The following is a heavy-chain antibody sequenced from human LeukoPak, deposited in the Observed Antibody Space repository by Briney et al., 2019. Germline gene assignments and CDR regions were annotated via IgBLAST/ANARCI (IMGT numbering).Heavy chain of an antibody. Sequence: GGSLRLSCAASGFTFSSYAMSWVRQAPGKGLEWVSAISGSGGSTYYADSVKGRFTVSRDNSKNTLYLQMNSLRAEDTAVYYCAKSRGYSSSWFDYWGQGTLVTVSS. J-gene: IGHJ4*02. CDR2: ISGSGGST. CDR1: GFTFSSYA. V-gene: IGHV3-23*01. CDR3: AKSRGYSSSWFDY. D-gene: IGHD6-13*01.